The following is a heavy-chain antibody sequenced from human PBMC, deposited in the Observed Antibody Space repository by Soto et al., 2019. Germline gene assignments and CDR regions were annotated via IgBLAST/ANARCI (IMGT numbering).Heavy chain of an antibody. CDR1: GGSVSSGSYY. J-gene: IGHJ4*02. V-gene: IGHV4-61*01. CDR3: ARWATVASYFDY. D-gene: IGHD4-4*01. CDR2: IYYSGST. Sequence: QVQLQESGPGLVKPSETLSLTCTVSGGSVSSGSYYWSWIRQPPGKGLEWIGYIYYSGSTNYNPSLESRVTISVDTSKNQFSLKLSSVTAADTAVYYCARWATVASYFDYWGQGTLVTVSS.